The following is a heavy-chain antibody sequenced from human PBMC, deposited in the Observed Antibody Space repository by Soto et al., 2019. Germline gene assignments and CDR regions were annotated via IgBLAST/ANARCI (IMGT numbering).Heavy chain of an antibody. CDR2: MYHSGST. CDR1: GGSISSSNW. CDR3: ARAHCSGGSCYPVQHWFDP. V-gene: IGHV4-4*02. D-gene: IGHD2-15*01. J-gene: IGHJ5*02. Sequence: QVQLQESGPGLVKPSRTLSLTCAVSGGSISSSNWWSWVRQPPGKGLEWIGEMYHSGSTNHNPSLKSRVTISVDKCKNQFSLKLSSVTAADTAVYYCARAHCSGGSCYPVQHWFDPWGQGTLVTVSS.